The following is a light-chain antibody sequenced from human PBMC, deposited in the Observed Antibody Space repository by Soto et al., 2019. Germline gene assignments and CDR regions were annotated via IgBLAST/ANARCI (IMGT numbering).Light chain of an antibody. CDR1: SSDVGSYNR. J-gene: IGLJ1*01. CDR3: SSYTSSSTFYV. Sequence: QSVLTQPPPVSGSPGQSVTISCTGTSSDVGSYNRVSWYQQPPGTAPKLMIYEVSNRPSGVPDRFSGSKSGNTASLTISGFQAEDEADYYCSSYTSSSTFYVFGTGTKVTVL. V-gene: IGLV2-18*02. CDR2: EVS.